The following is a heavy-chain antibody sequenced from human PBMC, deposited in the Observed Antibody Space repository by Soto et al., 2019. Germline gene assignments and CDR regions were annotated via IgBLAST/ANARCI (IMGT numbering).Heavy chain of an antibody. Sequence: GASVKVSCKASGGTFSSYAISWVRQAPGQGLEWMGGIIPIFGTANYAQKFQGRVTITADESTSTAYMELSSLRSEDTAVYYCASVGSGSYGNWFDPWGQGTLVTVSS. D-gene: IGHD1-26*01. CDR1: GGTFSSYA. CDR2: IIPIFGTA. CDR3: ASVGSGSYGNWFDP. V-gene: IGHV1-69*13. J-gene: IGHJ5*02.